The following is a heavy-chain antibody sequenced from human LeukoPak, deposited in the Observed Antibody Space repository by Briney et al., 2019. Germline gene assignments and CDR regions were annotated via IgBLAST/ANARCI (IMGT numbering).Heavy chain of an antibody. D-gene: IGHD3-10*01. J-gene: IGHJ4*02. CDR2: ISTSSIYI. Sequence: GGSLRLSCAASGFTFSNAWMSWVRQAPGKGLEWVSSISTSSIYIYYADSLKGRFTISRDNAKNSLYLQMSSLRAEDTAMYYCARSLWFGDSNLDYWDQGTLVTVSS. V-gene: IGHV3-21*01. CDR1: GFTFSNAW. CDR3: ARSLWFGDSNLDY.